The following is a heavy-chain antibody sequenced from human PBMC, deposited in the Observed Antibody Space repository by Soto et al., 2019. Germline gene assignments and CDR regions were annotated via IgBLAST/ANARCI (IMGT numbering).Heavy chain of an antibody. V-gene: IGHV1-69*01. D-gene: IGHD6-19*01. CDR2: IIPLFGTA. CDR1: GGTFSTYA. CDR3: ARPKGSYSSGYYYFDY. Sequence: QLQLVQSGAEVKQPGSSVKVSCKTSGGTFSTYAIYWVRQAPGQGLEWMGAIIPLFGTADYAQKFQGRVTITEDESTSTAYMELSSLRSEDTAVYYCARPKGSYSSGYYYFDYWGQGTLVTVSS. J-gene: IGHJ4*02.